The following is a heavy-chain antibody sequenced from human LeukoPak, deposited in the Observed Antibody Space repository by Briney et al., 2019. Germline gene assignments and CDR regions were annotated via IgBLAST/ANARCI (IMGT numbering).Heavy chain of an antibody. CDR2: ISWNSGSI. CDR3: AKVRDYYDSSGTFDY. V-gene: IGHV3-9*01. CDR1: GFTFDDYA. D-gene: IGHD3-22*01. Sequence: GRSLRLSCAASGFTFDDYAMHWVRQAPGKGLEWVSGISWNSGSIGHADSVKGRFTISRDNAKNSLYLQMNSLRAEDTALYYCAKVRDYYDSSGTFDYWGQGTLVTVSS. J-gene: IGHJ4*02.